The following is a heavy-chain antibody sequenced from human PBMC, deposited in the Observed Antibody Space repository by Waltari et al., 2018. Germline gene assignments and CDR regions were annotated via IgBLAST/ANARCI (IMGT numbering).Heavy chain of an antibody. V-gene: IGHV4-61*02. CDR1: GGSISTSGYF. Sequence: QVQLQESGPGLVKPSQTLSLTCTVSGGSISTSGYFWSWIRQPAGKGLEWLGRVYSSGSTYYSPSLKSRVTMSVDKSKNQVSLILTSLTAADTAVYFCAREAGIVQGAGYFDSWGQGTLVTVSS. CDR2: VYSSGST. CDR3: AREAGIVQGAGYFDS. D-gene: IGHD1-26*01. J-gene: IGHJ4*02.